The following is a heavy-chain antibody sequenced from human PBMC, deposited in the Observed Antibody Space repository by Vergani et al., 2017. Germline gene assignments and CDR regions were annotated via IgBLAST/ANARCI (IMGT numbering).Heavy chain of an antibody. J-gene: IGHJ4*02. CDR3: AKRPAAGIDS. V-gene: IGHV3-23*01. Sequence: EVQLLESGGGLVQPGGSLTLSCAASGFTFSSYAMSWVRQAPGKGLEWVSTISGSGGSTYYADSVKGRFTIARDNSKITLYLQMNSLRAEDTAVYFCAKRPAAGIDSWGQGTLVTVSS. CDR2: ISGSGGST. CDR1: GFTFSSYA. D-gene: IGHD2-2*01.